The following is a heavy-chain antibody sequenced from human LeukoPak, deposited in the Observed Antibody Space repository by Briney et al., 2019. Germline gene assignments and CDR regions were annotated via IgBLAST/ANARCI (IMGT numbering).Heavy chain of an antibody. V-gene: IGHV3-7*01. CDR3: ARGVRGQLYYFDY. J-gene: IGHJ4*02. CDR1: GFTFTTFW. Sequence: GGSLRLSCAASGFTFTTFWMSWVRQAPGKGLEWLANIKGDGSEKYYLDSVRGRITVSRDNAKNSLNLQIDSLGVEDTAVYYCARGVRGQLYYFDYWGPGTLVTVSS. CDR2: IKGDGSEK. D-gene: IGHD5-18*01.